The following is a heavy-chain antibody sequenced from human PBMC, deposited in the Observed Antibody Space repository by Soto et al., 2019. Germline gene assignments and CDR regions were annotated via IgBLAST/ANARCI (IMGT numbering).Heavy chain of an antibody. V-gene: IGHV4-59*08. D-gene: IGHD3-10*01. Sequence: SETQSLTCTVSGGSISSYYWSWIRQPPGKGLEWIGYIYYSGSTNYNPSLKSRVTISVDTSKNQFSLKLTSVTAADTAVYYCARHLSDYYGSGSYDLWGQGTLVTVSS. CDR1: GGSISSYY. CDR3: ARHLSDYYGSGSYDL. J-gene: IGHJ4*02. CDR2: IYYSGST.